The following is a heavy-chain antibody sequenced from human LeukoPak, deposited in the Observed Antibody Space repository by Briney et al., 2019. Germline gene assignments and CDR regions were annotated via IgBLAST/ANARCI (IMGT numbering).Heavy chain of an antibody. CDR2: VIGYNGNA. J-gene: IGHJ4*02. CDR1: GYTFVNYG. Sequence: ASVKVSCKASGYTFVNYGITWVRQAPGQGLEWMGWVIGYNGNANYAQKFQGRVTMTTDTSTTTVYMELSSLRFDDTAIYYCARRGYCSNSACAFDLWGQGALVTVSS. V-gene: IGHV1-18*01. D-gene: IGHD2-2*01. CDR3: ARRGYCSNSACAFDL.